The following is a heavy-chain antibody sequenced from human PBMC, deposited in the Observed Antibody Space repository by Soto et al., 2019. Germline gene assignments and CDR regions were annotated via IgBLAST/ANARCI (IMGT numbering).Heavy chain of an antibody. V-gene: IGHV1-69*06. D-gene: IGHD3-22*01. Sequence: SVKVSCKASGGTFSSYAISWVRQAPGQGLEWMGGIIPIFGTANYAQKFQGRVTITADKSTSTAYMELSSLRSEDTAVYYCARDRVPNSSGYYFDYWGQGTLVTVSS. CDR3: ARDRVPNSSGYYFDY. CDR1: GGTFSSYA. CDR2: IIPIFGTA. J-gene: IGHJ4*02.